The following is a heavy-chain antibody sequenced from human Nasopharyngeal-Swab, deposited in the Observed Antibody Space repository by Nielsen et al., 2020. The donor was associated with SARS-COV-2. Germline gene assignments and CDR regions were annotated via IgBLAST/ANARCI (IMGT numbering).Heavy chain of an antibody. D-gene: IGHD6-13*01. Sequence: SETLSLTCTVSGGSTSSRTYYWAWIRQPPGKGLEWIGSIYYGGSTYYNPSLKSRVTISVDTSKNQFSLKLSSVTAADTAVYYCATLSSSWYEYYFDYWGQGTLVTVSS. CDR2: IYYGGST. V-gene: IGHV4-39*01. J-gene: IGHJ4*02. CDR3: ATLSSSWYEYYFDY. CDR1: GGSTSSRTYY.